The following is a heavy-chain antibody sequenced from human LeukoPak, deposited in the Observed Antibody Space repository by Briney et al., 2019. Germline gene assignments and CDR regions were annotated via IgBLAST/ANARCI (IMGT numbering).Heavy chain of an antibody. J-gene: IGHJ4*02. CDR2: INQDGTDQ. D-gene: IGHD3-10*02. CDR3: ARGYNYVYFDS. Sequence: GGSVRLSCAASGFSFGSSEINWVRQAPGKGLEWVANINQDGTDQYYVDSVKGRFTISRDNAKNSLHLQMTSLRAEYSAVYYCARGYNYVYFDSRGQGTLVTVSS. CDR1: GFSFGSSE. V-gene: IGHV3-7*04.